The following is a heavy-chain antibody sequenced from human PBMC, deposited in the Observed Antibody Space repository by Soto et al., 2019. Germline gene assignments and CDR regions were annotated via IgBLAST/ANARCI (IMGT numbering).Heavy chain of an antibody. Sequence: PSETLSLTCAVSGYSISSGYYWGWIRQPPGKGLEWIGSIYHSGSTYYNPSLKSRVTISVDTFKNQFSLKLSSVTAADTAVYYCARRYYDSSGHEECWFDPWGQGTLVTVSS. CDR1: GYSISSGYY. CDR2: IYHSGST. D-gene: IGHD3-22*01. J-gene: IGHJ5*02. V-gene: IGHV4-38-2*01. CDR3: ARRYYDSSGHEECWFDP.